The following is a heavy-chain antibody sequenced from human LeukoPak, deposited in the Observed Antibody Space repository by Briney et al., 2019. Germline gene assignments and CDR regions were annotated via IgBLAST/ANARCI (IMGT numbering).Heavy chain of an antibody. V-gene: IGHV3-15*01. Sequence: GGSLRLSCAASGFTFSNAWMSWVRQAPGQGLKWLGRIKSKTDGGTTDYAAPVKGRFTISRDDSKNTLYLQMNSLKTEDTAVYYCTTEYYDYVWGSYRYSDNFDYWGQGTLVTVSS. J-gene: IGHJ4*02. D-gene: IGHD3-16*02. CDR1: GFTFSNAW. CDR2: IKSKTDGGTT. CDR3: TTEYYDYVWGSYRYSDNFDY.